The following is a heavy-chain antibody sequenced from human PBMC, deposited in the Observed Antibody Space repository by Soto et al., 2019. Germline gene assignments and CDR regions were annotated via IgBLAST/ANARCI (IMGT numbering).Heavy chain of an antibody. D-gene: IGHD3-16*01. V-gene: IGHV3-11*01. CDR3: ARAMYTSYVNYFYL. CDR2: ITSSGGNA. Sequence: GSLRLSCAESGFSFKDYYMTWMRQTPEKGLEWISTITSSGGNAYYAASLKGRVTISRYNAHSSLCRQMSGLRAEDTPLSYFARAMYTSYVNYFYLWGQGTLGTFSS. CDR1: GFSFKDYY. J-gene: IGHJ1*01.